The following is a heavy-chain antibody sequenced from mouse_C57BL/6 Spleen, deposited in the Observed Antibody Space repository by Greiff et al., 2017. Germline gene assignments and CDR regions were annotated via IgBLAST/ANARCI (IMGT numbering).Heavy chain of an antibody. J-gene: IGHJ1*03. CDR1: GFTFTDYY. V-gene: IGHV7-3*01. CDR3: ARYDYGSSSGYFDV. D-gene: IGHD1-1*01. Sequence: VQLKESGGGLVQPGGSLSLSCAASGFTFTDYYMSWVRQPPGKALEWLGFIRNKANGYTTEYSASVKGRFTISRDNSQSILYLQMNALRAEDSATYYCARYDYGSSSGYFDVWGTGTTVTVSS. CDR2: IRNKANGYTT.